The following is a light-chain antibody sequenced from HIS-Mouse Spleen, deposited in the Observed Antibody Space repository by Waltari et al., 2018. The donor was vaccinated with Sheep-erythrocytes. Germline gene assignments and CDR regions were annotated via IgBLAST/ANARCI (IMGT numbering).Light chain of an antibody. CDR2: AAS. CDR3: QQANSFPYT. J-gene: IGKJ2*01. V-gene: IGKV1-12*01. CDR1: QGISSW. Sequence: DIQMTQSPSSVSASVGDRVTITCRESQGISSWLAWYPQKPGKAPKLLLYAASSLQSGVPSRFSGSRSGTDFTLTISSLQPEDFATYYCQQANSFPYTFGQGTKLEIK.